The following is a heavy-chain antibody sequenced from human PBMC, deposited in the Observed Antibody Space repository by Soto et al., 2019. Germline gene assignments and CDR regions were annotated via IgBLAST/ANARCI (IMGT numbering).Heavy chain of an antibody. D-gene: IGHD3-3*01. CDR2: ISYDGSNK. V-gene: IGHV3-30-3*01. J-gene: IGHJ4*02. CDR1: GLTFSLYA. CDR3: ARDKRDLRFLEWSYYFDY. Sequence: GGSLRLSCAASGLTFSLYAMHWVRQAPGKGLEWVAVISYDGSNKYYADSVKGRFTISRDNSKNTLYLQMNSLRAEDTAVYYCARDKRDLRFLEWSYYFDYWGQGTLVTVSS.